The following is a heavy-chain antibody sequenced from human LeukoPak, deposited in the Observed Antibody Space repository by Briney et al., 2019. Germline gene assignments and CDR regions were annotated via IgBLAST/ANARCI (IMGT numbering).Heavy chain of an antibody. D-gene: IGHD5-24*01. CDR3: ARDLNGYNYAFDI. Sequence: SETLSLTCTVSGGSISSSSYYWGWIRQPPGKGLEWIGSIYYSGCTYYNPSLKSRVTISVDTSKNQFSLKLSSVTAADTAVYYCARDLNGYNYAFDIWGQGTMVTVSS. V-gene: IGHV4-39*07. CDR2: IYYSGCT. CDR1: GGSISSSSYY. J-gene: IGHJ3*02.